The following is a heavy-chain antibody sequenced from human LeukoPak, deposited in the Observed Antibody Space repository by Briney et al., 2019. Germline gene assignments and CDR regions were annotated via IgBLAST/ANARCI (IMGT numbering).Heavy chain of an antibody. V-gene: IGHV3-21*01. CDR2: ISSSSSYI. Sequence: GGSLRLSCAASGFTFSSYSMNWVRQAPGKGLEWVSSISSSSSYIYYADSVKGRFTISRDNAKNSLYLQMNSLRAEDTAVYYCARDKGFWSGYYYYYVDVWGKGTTVTVSS. CDR1: GFTFSSYS. D-gene: IGHD3-3*01. J-gene: IGHJ6*03. CDR3: ARDKGFWSGYYYYYVDV.